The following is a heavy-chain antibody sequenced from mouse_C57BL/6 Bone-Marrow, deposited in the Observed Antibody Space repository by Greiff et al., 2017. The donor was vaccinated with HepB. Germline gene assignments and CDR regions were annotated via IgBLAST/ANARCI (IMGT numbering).Heavy chain of an antibody. CDR1: GYTFTSYW. V-gene: IGHV1-64*01. CDR3: ARGGITTGVATTGFAY. J-gene: IGHJ3*01. CDR2: IHPNSGST. Sequence: VQLQQPGAELVKPGASVKLSCKASGYTFTSYWMHWVKQRPGQGLEWIGMIHPNSGSTNYNEKFKSKATLTVDKSSSTAYMQLSSLTSEDSAVYYCARGGITTGVATTGFAYWGQGTLVTVSA. D-gene: IGHD1-1*01.